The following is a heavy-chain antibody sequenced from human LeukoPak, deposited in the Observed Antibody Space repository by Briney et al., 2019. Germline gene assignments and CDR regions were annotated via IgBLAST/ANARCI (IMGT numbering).Heavy chain of an antibody. CDR3: ARANYGRRRWLSDYYYGMDV. CDR1: GFTFSSYA. V-gene: IGHV3-13*01. D-gene: IGHD2/OR15-2a*01. Sequence: PGGSLRLSCAASGFTFSSYAVSWVRQAPGKGLEWVSAIGTAGDTYYPGSVKGRFTISRENAKNSLYLQMSSLRAGDTAVYYCARANYGRRRWLSDYYYGMDVWGQGTTVTVSS. J-gene: IGHJ6*02. CDR2: IGTAGDT.